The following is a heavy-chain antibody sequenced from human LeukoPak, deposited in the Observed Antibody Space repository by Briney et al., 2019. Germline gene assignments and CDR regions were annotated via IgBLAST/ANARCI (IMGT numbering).Heavy chain of an antibody. D-gene: IGHD2-2*01. J-gene: IGHJ4*02. CDR1: GGSFSGYY. Sequence: SETLSLTCAVYGGSFSGYYWSWIRQPPGKGLEWIGEIDHSGSTNYNPSLKSRVTISVDTSKNQFSLKLSSVTAADTAVYYCAESRGYWGQGTLVTVSS. CDR3: AESRGY. CDR2: IDHSGST. V-gene: IGHV4-34*01.